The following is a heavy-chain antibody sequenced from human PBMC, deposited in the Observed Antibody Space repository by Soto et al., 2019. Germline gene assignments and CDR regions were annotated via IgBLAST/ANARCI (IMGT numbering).Heavy chain of an antibody. CDR1: GGSISSGGYY. Sequence: SETLSLTCTVSGGSISSGGYYWSWIRQHPGKGLEWIGYIYYSGSTYYNPSLKSRVTISVDTSKNQFSLKLSSVTAADTAVYYCARIWPEYQLHDRVFVYSYYMDVSGKGITVTVSS. CDR3: ARIWPEYQLHDRVFVYSYYMDV. V-gene: IGHV4-31*03. CDR2: IYYSGST. D-gene: IGHD2-2*01. J-gene: IGHJ6*03.